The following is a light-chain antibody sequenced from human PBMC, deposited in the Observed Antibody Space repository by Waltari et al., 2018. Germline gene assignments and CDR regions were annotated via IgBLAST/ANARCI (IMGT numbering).Light chain of an antibody. CDR2: GAS. V-gene: IGKV3-15*01. CDR1: HSITSN. J-gene: IGKJ2*01. CDR3: QQYNTWPPYT. Sequence: EIVMTQSPATLSVSPGERATLSYRASHSITSNLAWYQQRPGQAPRLLIYGASIRATGIPARFSGSGSGTEFTLTVSSLQSEDFAVYYCQQYNTWPPYTFGQGTKLEIK.